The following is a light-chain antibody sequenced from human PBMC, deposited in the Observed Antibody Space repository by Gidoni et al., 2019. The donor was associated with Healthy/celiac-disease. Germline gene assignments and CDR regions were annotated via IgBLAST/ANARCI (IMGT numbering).Light chain of an antibody. CDR1: SSTIGSNT. CDR2: SNN. CDR3: AAWDDSLNGRV. Sequence: QSVLTQPPSASGTPGQRATISCSGSSSTIGSNTVNWYQQLQGTAPKLLIYSNNQRPSGVPDRFSGSKSGTSASLAISGLQSEDEADYYCAAWDDSLNGRVFGGGTKLTVL. V-gene: IGLV1-44*01. J-gene: IGLJ3*02.